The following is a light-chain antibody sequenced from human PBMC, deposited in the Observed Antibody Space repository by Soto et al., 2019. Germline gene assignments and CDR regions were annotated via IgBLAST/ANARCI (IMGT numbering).Light chain of an antibody. CDR2: EVS. J-gene: IGLJ2*01. CDR3: SSYTTTSTLV. V-gene: IGLV2-14*01. Sequence: QSALTQPASVSGSPGQSITISCTGTSSDVGGYNYVSWYQQHPGKAPTLMIYEVSHRPSGVSNRFSGSKSGNTASLTISGLQAEAEADYYCSSYTTTSTLVFGGGTKVTVL. CDR1: SSDVGGYNY.